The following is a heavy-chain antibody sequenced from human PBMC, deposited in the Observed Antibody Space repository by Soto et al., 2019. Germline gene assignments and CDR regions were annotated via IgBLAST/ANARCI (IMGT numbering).Heavy chain of an antibody. V-gene: IGHV3-30*18. J-gene: IGHJ4*02. CDR3: AKDQYGLGMYYSMGFAH. CDR2: TSYDEGHM. Sequence: QVQLVESGGGVVQPGRSLRLSCAASGFSFSNYAMHWVRQAPGKGLEWVAVTSYDEGHMYYADSVKGRFTVSRDNSKNSLYRQLNGLRAEETAWYYCAKDQYGLGMYYSMGFAHWGQGTLVTVSS. D-gene: IGHD3-10*01. CDR1: GFSFSNYA.